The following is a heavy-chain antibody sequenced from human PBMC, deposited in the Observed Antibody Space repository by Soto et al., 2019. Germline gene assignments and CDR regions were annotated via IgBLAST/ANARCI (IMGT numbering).Heavy chain of an antibody. CDR2: IKSEIDGGAA. CDR1: GFTFSRAW. V-gene: IGHV3-15*01. J-gene: IGHJ4*02. CDR3: TTDVSGPLDDY. Sequence: GGSLRLSCVVSGFTFSRAWMTWVRQAPGKGLEWIGRIKSEIDGGAADYAAPVKGRFTISRDDSRDTVYLQMKRLTIEDTGVYYCTTDVSGPLDDYWGQGTLVTVSS. D-gene: IGHD1-1*01.